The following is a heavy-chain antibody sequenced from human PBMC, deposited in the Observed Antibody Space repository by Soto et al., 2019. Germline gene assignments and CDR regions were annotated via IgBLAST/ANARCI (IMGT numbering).Heavy chain of an antibody. D-gene: IGHD6-13*01. V-gene: IGHV3-30-3*01. CDR2: ISYDGSNK. J-gene: IGHJ4*02. CDR3: ARVLTAAAGISSSFDY. Sequence: QVQLVESGGGVVQPGRSLRLSCAASGFTFSSYAMHWVRQAPGTGLEWVAVISYDGSNKYYADSVKGRFTISGDNSSHSLYLQMNSLRAEDMAVYYCARVLTAAAGISSSFDYWGQGTLVTVSS. CDR1: GFTFSSYA.